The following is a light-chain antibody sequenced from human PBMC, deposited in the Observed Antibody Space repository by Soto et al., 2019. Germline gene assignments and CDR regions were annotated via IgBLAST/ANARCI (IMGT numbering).Light chain of an antibody. J-gene: IGLJ3*02. CDR1: RSNIGAGYD. CDR3: QSYDSSLSGWL. Sequence: QYVLTQPPSVSGAPGQRVTISCTGSRSNIGAGYDVHWYQQLPGTAPKLLIYGNSNRPSGVPDRFSGSKSGTSASLAITGLQAEDEADYYCQSYDSSLSGWLFGGGTKVTVL. V-gene: IGLV1-40*01. CDR2: GNS.